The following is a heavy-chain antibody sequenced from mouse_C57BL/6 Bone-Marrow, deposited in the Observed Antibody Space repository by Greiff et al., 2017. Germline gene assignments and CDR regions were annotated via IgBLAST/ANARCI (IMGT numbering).Heavy chain of an antibody. CDR3: VPLPNFSFDY. CDR2: IDPANGNT. CDR1: GFNIKNTY. V-gene: IGHV14-3*01. D-gene: IGHD4-1*01. Sequence: VQLKESVAELVRPGASVKLSCTASGFNIKNTYMHWVKQRPEQGLEWIGRIDPANGNTKYAPKFQGKATLTADTSSNTAYLQLSSLTSEDTAIYYSVPLPNFSFDYWGQGTTLTVSS. J-gene: IGHJ2*01.